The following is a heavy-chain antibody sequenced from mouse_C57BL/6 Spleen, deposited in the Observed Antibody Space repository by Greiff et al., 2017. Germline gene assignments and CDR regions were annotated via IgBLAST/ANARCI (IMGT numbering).Heavy chain of an antibody. CDR2: IYPRSGNT. D-gene: IGHD2-4*01. Sequence: QVQLQQSGAELARPGASVKLSCKASGYTFTSYGISGVKQGTGQGLGWIGEIYPRSGNTYYNEKFKGKATLTADKSSSTAYKELRSLTSEDSAVYFCARRDDYDWYFDVWGTGTTVTVSS. V-gene: IGHV1-81*01. CDR3: ARRDDYDWYFDV. CDR1: GYTFTSYG. J-gene: IGHJ1*03.